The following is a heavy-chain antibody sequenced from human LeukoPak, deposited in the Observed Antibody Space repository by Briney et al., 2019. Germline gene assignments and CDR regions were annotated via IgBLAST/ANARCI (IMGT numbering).Heavy chain of an antibody. CDR2: INHSGST. D-gene: IGHD3-3*01. V-gene: IGHV4-34*01. CDR3: ARGRGLRVVPLSWAAKSRYFEY. Sequence: PGGSLRLSCAASGFTFSYYWMSWVRQAPGKGLEWIGEINHSGSTNYNPSLKSRVTISVDTSKNQFSLKLSSVTAADTAVYYCARGRGLRVVPLSWAAKSRYFEYWGQGTLVTVSS. CDR1: GFTFSYYW. J-gene: IGHJ4*02.